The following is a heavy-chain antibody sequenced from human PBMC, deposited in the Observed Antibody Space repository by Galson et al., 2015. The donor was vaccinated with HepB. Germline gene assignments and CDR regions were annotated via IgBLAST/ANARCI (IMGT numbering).Heavy chain of an antibody. J-gene: IGHJ4*02. V-gene: IGHV4-61*02. CDR2: IYGSGST. CDR1: GGSINIGRYY. CDR3: AREAVGITIFALAR. Sequence: TLSLTCTVSGGSINIGRYYWSWIRQPAGKGLEWIGRIYGSGSTYYNPSLKSRVTMSVDTSKNQFSLKLSSVTAADTAVYYCAREAVGITIFALARGGQGTLVTVSS. D-gene: IGHD3-3*01.